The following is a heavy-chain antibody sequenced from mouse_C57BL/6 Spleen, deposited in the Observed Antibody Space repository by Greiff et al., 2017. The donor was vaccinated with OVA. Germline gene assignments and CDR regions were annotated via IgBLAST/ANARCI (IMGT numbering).Heavy chain of an antibody. V-gene: IGHV1-39*01. Sequence: EVKLMESGPELVKPGASVKISCKASGYSFTDYNMNWVKQSNGKSLEWIGVINPNYGTTSYNQKFKGKATLTVDQSSSTAYMQLNSLTSEDSAVYYCARGGDYYSNPFAYWGQGTLVTVSA. CDR3: ARGGDYYSNPFAY. CDR1: GYSFTDYN. J-gene: IGHJ3*01. D-gene: IGHD2-5*01. CDR2: INPNYGTT.